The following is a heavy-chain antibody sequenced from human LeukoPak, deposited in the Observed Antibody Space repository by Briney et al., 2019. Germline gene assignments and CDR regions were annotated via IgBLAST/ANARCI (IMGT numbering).Heavy chain of an antibody. V-gene: IGHV4-4*07. Sequence: NPSETLSLTCTVSGGSISSYYWSWIRQPAGKGLEWIGRIYSSGRSNYNPSLKSRVTMSVDTSKNQFSLNLSSVTAADTAVFYCAREAYGDYYFDSWGPGTLVTVSS. J-gene: IGHJ4*02. CDR1: GGSISSYY. CDR3: AREAYGDYYFDS. D-gene: IGHD4-17*01. CDR2: IYSSGRS.